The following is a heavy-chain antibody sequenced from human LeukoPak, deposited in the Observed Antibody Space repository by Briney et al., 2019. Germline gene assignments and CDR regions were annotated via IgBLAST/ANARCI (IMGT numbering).Heavy chain of an antibody. D-gene: IGHD6-13*01. CDR1: GGSISSSGYS. V-gene: IGHV4-39*01. Sequence: SETLSLTCTVSGGSISSSGYSWGWIRQPPGKGLEWIGSIFYSGSTYYNPSLRSRVTISVDTSKNQFSLKLSSVTAAETAVYYCARAYTSSCYYWGQGTLVTVSS. J-gene: IGHJ4*02. CDR2: IFYSGST. CDR3: ARAYTSSCYY.